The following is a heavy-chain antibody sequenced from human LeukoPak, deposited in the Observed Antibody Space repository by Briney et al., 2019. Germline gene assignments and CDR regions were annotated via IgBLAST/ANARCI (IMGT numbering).Heavy chain of an antibody. D-gene: IGHD5-18*01. CDR1: GFTFSSYW. Sequence: GGSLRLSCAASGFTFSSYWMSWVRQAPGKGLEWVANIKQDGSEKYYVDSVKGRFTISRDNAKNSLYLQMNSLRAEDTAVYYCARPRYSYGGGDAFDIWGQGTMVTVSS. V-gene: IGHV3-7*01. J-gene: IGHJ3*02. CDR3: ARPRYSYGGGDAFDI. CDR2: IKQDGSEK.